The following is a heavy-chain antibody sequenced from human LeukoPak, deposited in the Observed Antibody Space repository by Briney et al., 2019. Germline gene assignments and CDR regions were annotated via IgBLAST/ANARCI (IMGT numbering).Heavy chain of an antibody. CDR3: ARHYDLWSAYSY. CDR2: ISGSGGST. D-gene: IGHD3-3*01. CDR1: GFTFSSYA. J-gene: IGHJ4*02. V-gene: IGHV3-23*01. Sequence: GGSLRLSCAASGFTFSSYAMSWVRQAPGKGLEWVSAISGSGGSTYYADSVKGRFTISRDNSKNTLYLQMNSLRAEDTAVYYCARHYDLWSAYSYWGQGLLVTVSS.